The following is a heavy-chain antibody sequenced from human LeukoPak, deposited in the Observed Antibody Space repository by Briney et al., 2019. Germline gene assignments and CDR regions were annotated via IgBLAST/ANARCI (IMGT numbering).Heavy chain of an antibody. Sequence: GGSLRLSCAASGFTFSSYGMHWVRQAPGKGLEWVACIRYDGSNKYYADSVKGRFTISRDNSKNTLYLQMNSLRAEDTAIYYCARDLRIVSGSYLDYWGQGTLVTVSS. CDR3: ARDLRIVSGSYLDY. CDR2: IRYDGSNK. D-gene: IGHD1-26*01. CDR1: GFTFSSYG. J-gene: IGHJ4*02. V-gene: IGHV3-30*02.